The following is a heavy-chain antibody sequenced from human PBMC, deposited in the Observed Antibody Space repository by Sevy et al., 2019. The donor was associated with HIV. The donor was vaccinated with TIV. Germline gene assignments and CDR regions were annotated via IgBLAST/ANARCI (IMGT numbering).Heavy chain of an antibody. Sequence: ASVKVSCKASGYTFTSYGISWVRQAPGQGLEWMGWISAYNGNTNYAQKLQGRVTMTTDTSTSTAYMELRSLRSDDTAVYYCASAGEYDSSGYSYYYYGMDVWGQGTTVTVS. J-gene: IGHJ6*02. CDR3: ASAGEYDSSGYSYYYYGMDV. D-gene: IGHD3-22*01. CDR1: GYTFTSYG. CDR2: ISAYNGNT. V-gene: IGHV1-18*01.